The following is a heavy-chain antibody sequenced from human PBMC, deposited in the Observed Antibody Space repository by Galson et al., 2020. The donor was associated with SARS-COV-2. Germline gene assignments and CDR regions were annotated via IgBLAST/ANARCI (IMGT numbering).Heavy chain of an antibody. V-gene: IGHV1-18*04. Sequence: ASVKVSCKTSGYTFTNYGLNWVRQAPGQGLEWMGWINPYNGNTNYARKLQGRVTMTTDTSTTTGYMELRSLRSDDTAVYFCARDGYGHYYFDYWGQGTLVTVSA. CDR2: INPYNGNT. CDR3: ARDGYGHYYFDY. D-gene: IGHD5-18*01. J-gene: IGHJ4*02. CDR1: GYTFTNYG.